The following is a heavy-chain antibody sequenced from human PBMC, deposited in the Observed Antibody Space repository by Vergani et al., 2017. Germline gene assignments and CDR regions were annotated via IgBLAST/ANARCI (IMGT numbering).Heavy chain of an antibody. Sequence: EVQLLESGGGLVQPGGSLRLSCAASGLTFRSYAMTWVRQAPGKGLEWVSGISGSGDSTYYADSVKGRFTISRDNSKNTLYLQMNSLRVDDTAVYYCTKLRSVVVEAATNSWGQGTLATVPS. D-gene: IGHD2-15*01. CDR1: GLTFRSYA. CDR3: TKLRSVVVEAATNS. V-gene: IGHV3-23*01. J-gene: IGHJ4*02. CDR2: ISGSGDST.